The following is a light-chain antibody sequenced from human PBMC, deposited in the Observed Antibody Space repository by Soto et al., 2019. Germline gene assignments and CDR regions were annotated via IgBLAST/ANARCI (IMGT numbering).Light chain of an antibody. CDR1: QSVSSSS. V-gene: IGKV3-20*01. Sequence: EILLTQSPGTLSLSPGEGATLSCRASQSVSSSSLAWYQQKPGRAPRVLIYGASSRATGIPGRFSGSGSGTDFTLTISRLEPEDFAVYYCQQYGSTPWTFVQGTKVEIK. CDR2: GAS. J-gene: IGKJ1*01. CDR3: QQYGSTPWT.